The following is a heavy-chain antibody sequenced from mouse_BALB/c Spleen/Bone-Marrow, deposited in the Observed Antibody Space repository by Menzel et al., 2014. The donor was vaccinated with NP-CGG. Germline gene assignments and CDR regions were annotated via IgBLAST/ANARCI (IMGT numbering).Heavy chain of an antibody. D-gene: IGHD1-2*01. CDR1: GFSLTSYG. CDR3: ARSLRAYAMDY. V-gene: IGHV2-6*02. CDR2: IWSDGST. J-gene: IGHJ4*01. Sequence: VNVMESGPGLVAPSQSLSITCTVSGFSLTSYGVHWVRPPPGKGLEWLVVIWSDGSTTYNSALKSRLSISKDDSKSQVFLKMNSLQTDDTAMYYCARSLRAYAMDYWVKEPQSPSPQ.